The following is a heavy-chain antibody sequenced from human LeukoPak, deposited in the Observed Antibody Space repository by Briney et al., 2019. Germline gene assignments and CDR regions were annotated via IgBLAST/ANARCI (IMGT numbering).Heavy chain of an antibody. CDR1: GGSISSYY. Sequence: SETLSLTCTVSGGSISSYYWSWIRQPPGKGLEWIGYIYYSGSTNYNPSLKSRVTISVDTSKNQFSLKLSSVTAADTAVYYCARLLWFGELLPDAFDIWGQGTMVTVSS. CDR3: ARLLWFGELLPDAFDI. D-gene: IGHD3-10*01. CDR2: IYYSGST. V-gene: IGHV4-59*01. J-gene: IGHJ3*02.